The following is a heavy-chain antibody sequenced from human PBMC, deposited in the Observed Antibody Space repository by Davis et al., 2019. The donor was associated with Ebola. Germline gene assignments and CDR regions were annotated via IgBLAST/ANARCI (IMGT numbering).Heavy chain of an antibody. D-gene: IGHD2-2*01. J-gene: IGHJ6*02. V-gene: IGHV4-59*12. CDR2: ISYSGNT. CDR1: GGSISNYY. Sequence: SETLSLTCSVSGGSISNYYWSWIRQPPGKGLEWIGYISYSGNTNYNPSLKSRVTISIDSSQNQFSLKLNSVTAADTAVYYCARGRGADIVLVPAANWYGMDVWGQGTTVTVSS. CDR3: ARGRGADIVLVPAANWYGMDV.